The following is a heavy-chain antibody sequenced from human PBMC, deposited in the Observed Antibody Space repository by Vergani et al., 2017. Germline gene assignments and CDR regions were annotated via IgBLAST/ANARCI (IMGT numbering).Heavy chain of an antibody. CDR1: GGSISSYY. D-gene: IGHD3-3*01. CDR2: IYYSGST. CDR3: ARDCYDFWSGYPSYYXMDV. Sequence: QVQLQESGPGLVKPSETLSLTCTVSGGSISSYYWSWIRQPPGKGLEWIGYIYYSGSTNYNPSLKSRVSISVDTSKNQFSLKLSSVTAADTAVYYCARDCYDFWSGYPSYYXMDVWGKGTTVTVSS. V-gene: IGHV4-59*01. J-gene: IGHJ6*03.